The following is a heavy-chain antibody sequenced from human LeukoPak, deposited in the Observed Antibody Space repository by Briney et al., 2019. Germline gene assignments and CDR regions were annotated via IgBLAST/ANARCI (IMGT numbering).Heavy chain of an antibody. CDR2: IIPIFGTA. J-gene: IGHJ4*02. CDR1: GYTFTGYY. Sequence: GASVKVSCKASGYTFTGYYMHWVRQAPGQGLEWMGGIIPIFGTANYAQKFQGRVTITADESTSTAYMELSSLRSEDTAVYYCARAGPPDCSSTSCYSRDVGDYWGQGTLVTVSS. CDR3: ARAGPPDCSSTSCYSRDVGDY. D-gene: IGHD2-2*01. V-gene: IGHV1-69*13.